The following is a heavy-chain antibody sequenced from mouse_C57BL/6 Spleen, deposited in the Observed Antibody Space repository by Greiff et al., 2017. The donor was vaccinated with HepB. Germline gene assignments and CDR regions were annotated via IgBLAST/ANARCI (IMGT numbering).Heavy chain of an antibody. J-gene: IGHJ2*01. Sequence: QVQLQQPGAELVKPGASVKLSCKASGYTFTSYWMQWVKQRPGQGLEWIGEIDPSDSYTNYNQKFKGKATLTVDTSSSTAHMQLSSLTSEDSAVYYCARSDYYHYWGQGTTLTVSS. CDR3: ARSDYYHY. CDR2: IDPSDSYT. CDR1: GYTFTSYW. V-gene: IGHV1-50*01.